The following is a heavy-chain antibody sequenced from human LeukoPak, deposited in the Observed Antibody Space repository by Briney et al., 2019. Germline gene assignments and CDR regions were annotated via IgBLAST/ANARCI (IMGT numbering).Heavy chain of an antibody. Sequence: PGGSLRLSCAASGFTFSSYGMHWVRQAPGKGLEWVAFIRYDGSNKYYADSVKGRFTISRDNSKNTLYLQMNSLRAEDTAVYYCAKDKRDIVVVATKVTYAFDIWGQGTMVTVSS. CDR2: IRYDGSNK. D-gene: IGHD2-2*01. CDR3: AKDKRDIVVVATKVTYAFDI. J-gene: IGHJ3*02. V-gene: IGHV3-30*02. CDR1: GFTFSSYG.